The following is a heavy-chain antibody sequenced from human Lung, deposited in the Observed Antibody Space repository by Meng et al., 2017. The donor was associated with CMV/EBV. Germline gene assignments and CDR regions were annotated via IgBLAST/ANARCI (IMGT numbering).Heavy chain of an antibody. CDR3: ASDHDVVTAMVVGGCDP. CDR2: INPNSGGT. Sequence: ASVXVSCKASGYTFTGYYMHWVRQAPGQGLEWMGWINPNSGGTNYAQKFQGRVTMTRDTSISTAYMELSRLGSDDTAVYYCASDHDVVTAMVVGGCDPWGQGTXVTVSS. D-gene: IGHD5-18*01. V-gene: IGHV1-2*02. J-gene: IGHJ5*02. CDR1: GYTFTGYY.